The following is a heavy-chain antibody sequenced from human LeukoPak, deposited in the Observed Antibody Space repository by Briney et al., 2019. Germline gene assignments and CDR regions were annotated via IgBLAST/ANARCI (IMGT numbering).Heavy chain of an antibody. CDR1: GYSISSGYH. D-gene: IGHD7-27*01. CDR3: ARENWVFDY. Sequence: PSETLSLTCVVSGYSISSGYHWGWIRQPPGKGLEWIGSVYRSGSTYYNPSLKSRVTMSVDTSKNQISLKVRSVTAADTAVYYCARENWVFDYWGQGILVTVSS. CDR2: VYRSGST. J-gene: IGHJ4*02. V-gene: IGHV4-38-2*02.